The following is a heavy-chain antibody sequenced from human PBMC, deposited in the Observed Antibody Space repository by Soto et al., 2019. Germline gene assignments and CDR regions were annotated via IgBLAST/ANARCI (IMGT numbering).Heavy chain of an antibody. CDR2: ISVRGVDT. J-gene: IGHJ4*02. CDR3: TRRGFAEAEDS. CDR1: GFSLSSYH. Sequence: GGSLRLSCVASGFSLSSYHMNWVRQAPGKGLEWVSYISVRGVDTFYADSVKGRFTISRDDARRTLYLQMNSLRDDDTAVYYCTRRGFAEAEDSWGQGTLVTVSS. V-gene: IGHV3-21*01. D-gene: IGHD3-10*01.